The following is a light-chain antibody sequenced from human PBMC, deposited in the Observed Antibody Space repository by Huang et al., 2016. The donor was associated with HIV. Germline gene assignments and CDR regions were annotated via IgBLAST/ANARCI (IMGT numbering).Light chain of an antibody. J-gene: IGKJ4*01. V-gene: IGKV3-11*01. CDR2: DAS. CDR3: QQRSDWPLT. CDR1: QSVGSY. Sequence: EIVLTQSPATLSLSPGERATLSCRASQSVGSYFAWYQHKPGLAPRRRIYDASSRATSIPPRFSGSGSGTDFTLTINSLEPDDFAVYYCQQRSDWPLTFGGGTKVEI.